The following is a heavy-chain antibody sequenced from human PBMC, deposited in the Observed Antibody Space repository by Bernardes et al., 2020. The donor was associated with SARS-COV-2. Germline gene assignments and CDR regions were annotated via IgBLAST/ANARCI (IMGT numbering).Heavy chain of an antibody. CDR3: VRGGSAGTFDY. CDR1: GFISSSYW. J-gene: IGHJ4*02. V-gene: IGHV3-7*03. Sequence: GESLRLSCAASGFISSSYWMSWVRQAPGKGLEWVANIKRDGGEKTYVDSVKGRFTISRDNAKNSLYMQMNNLRAEDAAVYYCVRGGSAGTFDYWGQGTLVTVSS. CDR2: IKRDGGEK.